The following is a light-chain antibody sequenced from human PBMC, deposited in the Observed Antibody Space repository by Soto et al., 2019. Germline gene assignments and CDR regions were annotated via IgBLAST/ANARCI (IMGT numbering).Light chain of an antibody. J-gene: IGLJ2*01. CDR2: KNI. CDR3: QSGDSSGVI. CDR1: ALPRKY. V-gene: IGLV3-25*03. Sequence: SYELTQSPSVSVSPGQTARITCSGDALPRKYAYWYQQKPGQAPLLIIYKNIERPSGIPERFSGSSSGTTVTLTISAVQAEYEDDYYCQSGDSSGVIFGGGTKVTVL.